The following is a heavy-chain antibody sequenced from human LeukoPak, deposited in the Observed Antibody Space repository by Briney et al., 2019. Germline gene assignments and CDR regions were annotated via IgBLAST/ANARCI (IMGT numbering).Heavy chain of an antibody. V-gene: IGHV3-11*01. CDR2: ISSSGSTI. CDR3: AREGYGSGSYNYYYYGMDV. J-gene: IGHJ6*01. CDR1: GFTFSDYY. D-gene: IGHD3-10*01. Sequence: NPGGSLRLSCAACGFTFSDYYMSWTRQAPGKGLEWVSYISSSGSTIYYADSVKGRFTISRDNAKNSLYLQMNSLRAEDTAVYYCAREGYGSGSYNYYYYGMDVWGQGTTVTVSS.